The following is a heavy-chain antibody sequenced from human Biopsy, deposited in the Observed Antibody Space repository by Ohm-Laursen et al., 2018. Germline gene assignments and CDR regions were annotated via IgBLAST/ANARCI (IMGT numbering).Heavy chain of an antibody. D-gene: IGHD1-26*01. CDR2: MSPNTGNT. J-gene: IGHJ4*02. CDR1: GHTFTSHD. V-gene: IGHV1-8*01. CDR3: ARWETTLGRSLDS. Sequence: ASVKVSCKASGHTFTSHDINWVRQATGQGLEWMGWMSPNTGNTVYAQRFQDRVTMTSDTSTGTAYMGLTSLTSDDTAVYFCARWETTLGRSLDSWGQGTLVAVSS.